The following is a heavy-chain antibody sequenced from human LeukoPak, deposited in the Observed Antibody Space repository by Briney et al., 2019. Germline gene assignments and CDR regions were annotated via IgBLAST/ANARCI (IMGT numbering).Heavy chain of an antibody. CDR2: IYYSGST. V-gene: IGHV4-39*01. Sequence: SETLSLTCTVSGGSISSSYYYWGWIRQPPGKGLEWIGSIYYSGSTYYSPSLKSRVTISVDTSKNQFSLKLRSVTAADTAVYYCASRGTCCLYGMDVWGQGTTVTVSS. CDR1: GGSISSSYYY. J-gene: IGHJ6*02. CDR3: ASRGTCCLYGMDV. D-gene: IGHD1-1*01.